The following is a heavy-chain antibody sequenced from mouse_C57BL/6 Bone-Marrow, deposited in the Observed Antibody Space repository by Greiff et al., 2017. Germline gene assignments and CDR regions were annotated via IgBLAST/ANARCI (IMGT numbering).Heavy chain of an antibody. D-gene: IGHD2-5*01. V-gene: IGHV1-55*01. CDR3: AIEGPCYSNFDV. Sequence: QVQLQQPGAELVKPGASVKMSCKASGYTFTSYWITWVKQRPGQGLEWIGDIYPGSGSTNYNEKFKSKATLTVDTSSSTAYMQLSSLTSEDSAVYYCAIEGPCYSNFDVWGTGTTVTVSS. J-gene: IGHJ1*03. CDR2: IYPGSGST. CDR1: GYTFTSYW.